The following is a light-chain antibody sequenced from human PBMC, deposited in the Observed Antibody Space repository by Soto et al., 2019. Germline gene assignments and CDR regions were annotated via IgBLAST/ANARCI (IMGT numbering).Light chain of an antibody. CDR1: QGISSA. CDR2: DAS. V-gene: IGKV1D-13*01. Sequence: ATQLTQSSSSLSASVGDRVTITCRASQGISSALAWYQQKPGKPPKLLIYDASNLETGVPSRFSGSGSGTDFSLTISGMQPEDFANYYCQQFNNYPLTFGGGTKVDIK. J-gene: IGKJ4*01. CDR3: QQFNNYPLT.